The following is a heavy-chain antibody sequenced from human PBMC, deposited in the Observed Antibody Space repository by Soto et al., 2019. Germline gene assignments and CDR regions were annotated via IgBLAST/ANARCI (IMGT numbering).Heavy chain of an antibody. D-gene: IGHD6-13*01. CDR3: ATTAAAGRYYYYGMDV. CDR2: FDPEDGET. J-gene: IGHJ6*02. V-gene: IGHV1-24*01. Sequence: ASVKVSCKVSGYTLTELSMHWVRQAPGKGLEWMGGFDPEDGETIYAQKFQGRVTMTEDTSTDTAYMELSSLRSEDTAVYYCATTAAAGRYYYYGMDVWGQGTTVTVSS. CDR1: GYTLTELS.